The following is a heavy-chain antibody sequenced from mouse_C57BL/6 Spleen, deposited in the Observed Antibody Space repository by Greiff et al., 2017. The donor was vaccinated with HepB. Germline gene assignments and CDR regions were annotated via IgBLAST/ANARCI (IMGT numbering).Heavy chain of an antibody. V-gene: IGHV1-15*01. CDR2: IDPETGGT. J-gene: IGHJ1*03. CDR1: GYTFTDYE. CDR3: TRGSYGYFDV. Sequence: VKLQESGAELVRPGASVTLSCKASGYTFTDYEMHWVKQTPVHGLEWIGAIDPETGGTAYNQKFKGKAILTADKSSSTAYIELRSLTAEDAAVDYCTRGSYGYFDVWGTGTTVTVSS. D-gene: IGHD1-1*01.